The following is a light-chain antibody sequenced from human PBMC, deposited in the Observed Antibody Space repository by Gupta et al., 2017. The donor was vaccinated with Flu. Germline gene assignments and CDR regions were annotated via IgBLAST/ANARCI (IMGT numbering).Light chain of an antibody. CDR2: GAY. CDR1: QSVVNSY. V-gene: IGKV3-20*01. Sequence: GNLSLSPGERATLSCRASQSVVNSYVAWYQNKGGQATRLLIYGAYSRATGISDRCSGSGCGADFTLTINRLEPEDCAVYGCQQYGASRPTFGHGTKVELK. J-gene: IGKJ1*01. CDR3: QQYGASRPT.